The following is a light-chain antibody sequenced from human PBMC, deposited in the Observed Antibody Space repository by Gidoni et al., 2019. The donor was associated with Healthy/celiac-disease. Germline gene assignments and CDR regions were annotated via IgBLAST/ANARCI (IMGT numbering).Light chain of an antibody. CDR3: QQYNNWPPNT. Sequence: EIVMTQSPATLSVSPGERATLSCRASQSVSSNLAWYQQKPGQAPRLLIYGASTRATGIPARFIGSGSGTEFTLTISSLQSEDFAVYYCQQYNNWPPNTFGQXTKLEIK. CDR1: QSVSSN. J-gene: IGKJ2*01. CDR2: GAS. V-gene: IGKV3-15*01.